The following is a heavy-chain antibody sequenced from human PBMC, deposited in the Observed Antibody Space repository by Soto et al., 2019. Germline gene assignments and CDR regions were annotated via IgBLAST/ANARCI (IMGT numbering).Heavy chain of an antibody. CDR1: GFTFTSSA. CDR2: IVVGSGNT. CDR3: AADPWYYDYIWGSYRYRTFHY. J-gene: IGHJ4*02. V-gene: IGHV1-58*02. D-gene: IGHD3-16*02. Sequence: SVKVSCKASGFTFTSSAMQWVRQARGQRLEWIGWIVVGSGNTNYAQKFQERVTITRDMSTSTAYMELSSLRSEDTAVYYCAADPWYYDYIWGSYRYRTFHYWGQGTLVTVSS.